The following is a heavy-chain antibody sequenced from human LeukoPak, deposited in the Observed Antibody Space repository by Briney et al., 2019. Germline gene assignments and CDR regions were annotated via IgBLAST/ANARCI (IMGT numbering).Heavy chain of an antibody. V-gene: IGHV4-39*01. CDR1: GGSFSGYY. CDR3: ARLQQETVLRYFDWLPPYYYYYMDV. D-gene: IGHD3-9*01. J-gene: IGHJ6*03. CDR2: IYYSGST. Sequence: PSETLSLTCAVYGGSFSGYYWGWIRQPPGKGLEWIGSIYYSGSTYYNPSLKSRVTISVDTSKNQFSLKLSSVTAADTAVYYCARLQQETVLRYFDWLPPYYYYYMDVWGKGTTVTISS.